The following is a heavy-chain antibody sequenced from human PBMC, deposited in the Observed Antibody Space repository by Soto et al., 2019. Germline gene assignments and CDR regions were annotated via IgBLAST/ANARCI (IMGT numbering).Heavy chain of an antibody. CDR3: AKDRGYDYGDYESAFDI. Sequence: GGSLRLSCAASGFTFSSYGMHWVRQAPGKGLEWVAVISYDGSNKYYADSVKGRFTISRDNSKNTLYLQMNSLRAEDTAVYYCAKDRGYDYGDYESAFDIWGQGTMVTVSS. D-gene: IGHD4-17*01. V-gene: IGHV3-30*18. CDR2: ISYDGSNK. J-gene: IGHJ3*02. CDR1: GFTFSSYG.